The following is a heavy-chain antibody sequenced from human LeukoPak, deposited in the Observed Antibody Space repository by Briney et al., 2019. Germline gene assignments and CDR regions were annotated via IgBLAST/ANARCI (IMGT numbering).Heavy chain of an antibody. CDR3: SRDQYRYNYGSGSSGLFDY. Sequence: GGSLRLSGTASGFTFGDYAMSWVRQAPGKGLEWVGFIRSNTYGGTGEYAASVKGRFTISRDDSKSIAYLQMNSLKTEDTAVYYCSRDQYRYNYGSGSSGLFDYWGQGTLVTVSS. J-gene: IGHJ4*02. CDR2: IRSNTYGGTG. V-gene: IGHV3-49*04. CDR1: GFTFGDYA. D-gene: IGHD3-10*01.